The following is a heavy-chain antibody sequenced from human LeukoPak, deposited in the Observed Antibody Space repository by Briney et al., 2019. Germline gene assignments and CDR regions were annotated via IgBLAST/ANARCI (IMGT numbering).Heavy chain of an antibody. J-gene: IGHJ3*02. CDR3: ARVLYSGSYYGAFDI. CDR1: RGTFSSYT. CDR2: IIPILGIA. Sequence: SVKVTCKASRGTFSSYTISWVRQAPGQGLEWMGRIIPILGIANYAQKFQGRVTITADKSTSTAYMELSSLRSEDTAVYYCARVLYSGSYYGAFDIWGQGTMVTVSS. D-gene: IGHD1-26*01. V-gene: IGHV1-69*02.